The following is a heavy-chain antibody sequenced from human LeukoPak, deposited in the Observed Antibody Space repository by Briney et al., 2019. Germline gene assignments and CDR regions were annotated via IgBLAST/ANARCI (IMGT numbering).Heavy chain of an antibody. CDR1: GGSISSGSYY. V-gene: IGHV4-61*02. Sequence: SETLSLTCTVSGGSISSGSYYWSWIRQPAGKGLEWIGRIYTSGSTSYNPSLKSRVTMSVDTSNNQFSLRLDSVTAADTAVYFCARGDTSGWAHYFDSWGQGTLVTVSS. J-gene: IGHJ4*02. CDR2: IYTSGST. D-gene: IGHD6-19*01. CDR3: ARGDTSGWAHYFDS.